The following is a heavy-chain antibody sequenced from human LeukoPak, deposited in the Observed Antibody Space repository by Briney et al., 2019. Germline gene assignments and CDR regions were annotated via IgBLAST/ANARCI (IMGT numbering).Heavy chain of an antibody. V-gene: IGHV3-74*01. CDR2: INSGGSST. D-gene: IGHD5-24*01. CDR1: GFTFSSYW. CDR3: ARDRMATIHFDY. J-gene: IGHJ4*02. Sequence: GGSLRLSCAASGFTFSSYWMHWVRHAPGKGLVWVSRINSGGSSTSYADSVKGRFTISRDNAKNTLYLQMNSLRAEDTAVYYCARDRMATIHFDYWGQGTLVTVSS.